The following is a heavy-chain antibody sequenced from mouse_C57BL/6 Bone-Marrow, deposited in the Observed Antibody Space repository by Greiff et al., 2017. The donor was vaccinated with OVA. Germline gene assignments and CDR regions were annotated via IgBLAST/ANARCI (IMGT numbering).Heavy chain of an antibody. V-gene: IGHV1-19*01. D-gene: IGHD2-12*01. J-gene: IGHJ1*03. Sequence: VQLQQSGPVLVKPGASVKMSCKASGYTFTDYYMNWVKQSHGKSLEWIGVINPYNGGTNYNQKFTGKATLTVDKSSSTAYMELISLTSEDSAVYYFAGWGYYSYAYWYFDVWGTGTTVTVSS. CDR2: INPYNGGT. CDR1: GYTFTDYY. CDR3: AGWGYYSYAYWYFDV.